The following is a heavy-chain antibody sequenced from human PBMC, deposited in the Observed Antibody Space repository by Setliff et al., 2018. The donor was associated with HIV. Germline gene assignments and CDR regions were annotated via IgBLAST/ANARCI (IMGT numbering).Heavy chain of an antibody. Sequence: SETLSLTCSVSGGSVGSGSYYWSWIRQSPGKGLEWLGYIYYSGSTTYNPSLRSRVTISIDTSKNQFSLNLRSVPAADTAVYYCARDPPGYGDSKDYWGQGKLVTVSS. CDR1: GGSVGSGSYY. D-gene: IGHD4-17*01. CDR3: ARDPPGYGDSKDY. V-gene: IGHV4-61*01. CDR2: IYYSGST. J-gene: IGHJ4*02.